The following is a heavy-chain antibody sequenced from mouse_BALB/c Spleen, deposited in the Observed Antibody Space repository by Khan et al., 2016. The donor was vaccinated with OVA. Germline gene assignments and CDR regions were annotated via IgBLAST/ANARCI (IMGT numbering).Heavy chain of an antibody. CDR1: GYTFTTYY. J-gene: IGHJ4*01. D-gene: IGHD2-4*01. Sequence: QVQLQQSGPELVKPGSSVKISCKASGYTFTTYYLHWVRQRPGQGLEWIGWIYPGNFNTKYNEKFRDKATLTADKSSSTAYIHLSSLTSEDSAVYFCARDDYCLGDAMDYWGQGTSVTVSS. CDR2: IYPGNFNT. V-gene: IGHV1S56*01. CDR3: ARDDYCLGDAMDY.